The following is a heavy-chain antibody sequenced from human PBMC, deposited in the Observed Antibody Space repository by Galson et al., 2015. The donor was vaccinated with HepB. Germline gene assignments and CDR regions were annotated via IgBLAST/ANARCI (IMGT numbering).Heavy chain of an antibody. J-gene: IGHJ4*02. Sequence: SVKVSCKASGYTFTAYGINWVRQTPGQGLEWMGWISTFNRKTNYTQKIQGRVAMTTDTSSSTAYMELRSLRSDDTAVYYCVRGVAVASSYYFDSWGQGTLVTASS. D-gene: IGHD6-19*01. CDR1: GYTFTAYG. CDR3: VRGVAVASSYYFDS. CDR2: ISTFNRKT. V-gene: IGHV1-18*04.